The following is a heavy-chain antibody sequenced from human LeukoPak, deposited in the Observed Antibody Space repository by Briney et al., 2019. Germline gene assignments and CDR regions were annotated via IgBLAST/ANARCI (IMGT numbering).Heavy chain of an antibody. CDR2: INPNSGGT. Sequence: GASVKVSCKASGGTFSSYAISWVRQAPGQGLEWMGWINPNSGGTNYAQKFQGRVTMTRDTSISTAYMELSRLRSDDTAVYYCARTLYSSGWPYYFDYWGQGTLVTVSS. CDR1: GGTFSSYA. V-gene: IGHV1-2*02. CDR3: ARTLYSSGWPYYFDY. D-gene: IGHD6-19*01. J-gene: IGHJ4*02.